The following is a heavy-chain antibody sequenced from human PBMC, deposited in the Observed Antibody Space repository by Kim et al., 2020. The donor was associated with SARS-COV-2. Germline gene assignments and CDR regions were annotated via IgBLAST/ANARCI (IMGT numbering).Heavy chain of an antibody. CDR1: GFTFSSYA. CDR2: ISYDGSNK. V-gene: IGHV3-30*04. D-gene: IGHD3-10*01. Sequence: GGSLRLSCAASGFTFSSYAMHWVRQAPGKGLEWVAVISYDGSNKYYADSVKGRFTISRDNSKNTLYLQMNSLRAEDTAVYYCASESRRGVRGVIDYWGQGTLVTVSS. CDR3: ASESRRGVRGVIDY. J-gene: IGHJ4*02.